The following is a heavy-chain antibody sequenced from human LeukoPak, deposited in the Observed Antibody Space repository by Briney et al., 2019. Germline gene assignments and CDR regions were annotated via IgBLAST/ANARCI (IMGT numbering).Heavy chain of an antibody. J-gene: IGHJ5*02. CDR1: GFTFSSYW. Sequence: GSLRLSCAASGFTFSSYWMHWVRQAPGKGLVWVSRINSDGSSTIYADSVKGRFTISRDSAKNTLYLQMNSLRAEDTAVYYCARYGDYGGGTLGSWGQGTPVTVSS. CDR2: INSDGSST. V-gene: IGHV3-74*01. CDR3: ARYGDYGGGTLGS. D-gene: IGHD4-17*01.